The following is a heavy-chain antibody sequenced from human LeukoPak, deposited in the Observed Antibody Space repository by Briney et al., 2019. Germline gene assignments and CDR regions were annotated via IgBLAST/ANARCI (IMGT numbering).Heavy chain of an antibody. CDR3: ARKSMVRGVIHAFDI. CDR2: IIPIFGTA. D-gene: IGHD3-10*01. Sequence: SVKVSCKASGGTFSGYAISWVRQAPGQGLEWMGGIIPIFGTANYAQKFQGRVTITADESTSTAYMELSSLRSEDTAVYYCARKSMVRGVIHAFDIWGQGTMVTVSS. J-gene: IGHJ3*02. V-gene: IGHV1-69*13. CDR1: GGTFSGYA.